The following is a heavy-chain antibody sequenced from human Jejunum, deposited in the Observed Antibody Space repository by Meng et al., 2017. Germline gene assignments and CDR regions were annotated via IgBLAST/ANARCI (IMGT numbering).Heavy chain of an antibody. CDR1: AFTFSASW. Sequence: GESLKISCAASAFTFSASWMSWVRQAPGKGLEWVSGINWNGGSTSYADSVKGRFTISRDNAKNSLYLQMNSLRAEDTALYYCARAGPMVRGGTENSYYFDYWGQGTLVTVSS. D-gene: IGHD3-10*01. J-gene: IGHJ4*02. CDR3: ARAGPMVRGGTENSYYFDY. V-gene: IGHV3-20*04. CDR2: INWNGGST.